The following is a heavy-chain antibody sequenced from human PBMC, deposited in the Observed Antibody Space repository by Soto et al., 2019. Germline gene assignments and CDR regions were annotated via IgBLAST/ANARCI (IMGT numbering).Heavy chain of an antibody. Sequence: ASVKVSCKASGYNFTSYGISWVRQAPGPRLEWMGWISAYHGHTNYEKNLQGRVTMTTDTSTRTAYMELRSLRSDDTAGYYCARLNNGWLPTKSGFDPWGQGALVTVAS. J-gene: IGHJ5*02. V-gene: IGHV1-18*04. CDR1: GYNFTSYG. CDR3: ARLNNGWLPTKSGFDP. D-gene: IGHD6-19*01. CDR2: ISAYHGHT.